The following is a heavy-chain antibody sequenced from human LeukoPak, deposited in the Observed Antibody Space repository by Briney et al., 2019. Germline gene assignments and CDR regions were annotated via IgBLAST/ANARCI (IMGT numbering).Heavy chain of an antibody. CDR3: ARLDNGFTHAFDI. CDR1: GGSISSYS. V-gene: IGHV4-59*01. J-gene: IGHJ3*02. D-gene: IGHD2-2*03. CDR2: IHYSGNS. Sequence: PSETLSLTCTVSGGSISSYSWNWIRQPPAKGLEWIGYIHYSGNSNYNPSLKSRVTISVDTSKNQLSLKLSSVTAADTAIYYCARLDNGFTHAFDIWGQGTMVTVSS.